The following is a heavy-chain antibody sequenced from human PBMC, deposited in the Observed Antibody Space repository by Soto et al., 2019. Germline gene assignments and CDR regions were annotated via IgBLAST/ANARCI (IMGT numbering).Heavy chain of an antibody. CDR3: AKEFCDPNGCYGRWLDP. J-gene: IGHJ5*02. Sequence: VQLQESGPGLAKPSETLSLTCTVSGGSMSSYYWSWIRQPPGKGLEWIGNVFYSGSTIYNPSLKRRVIISVDTSKNQFSLKLSSVTAADTAVYYCAKEFCDPNGCYGRWLDPLVQGTLVTVSS. V-gene: IGHV4-59*01. CDR1: GGSMSSYY. CDR2: VFYSGST. D-gene: IGHD2-15*01.